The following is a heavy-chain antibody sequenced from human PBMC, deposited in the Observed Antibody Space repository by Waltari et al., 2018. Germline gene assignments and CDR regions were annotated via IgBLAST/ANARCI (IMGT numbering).Heavy chain of an antibody. CDR3: ARDPGSGRFFDY. V-gene: IGHV3-21*02. CDR1: GFSFRSYS. D-gene: IGHD1-26*01. CDR2: ISSTISYI. Sequence: EVQLVESGGGLVKPGGSLRLSCSASGFSFRSYSMGWVRQAPGKGLEWISTISSTISYIFDTDSLRGRFAISRDNARDLLYLQMNSLRAEDTAVYYCARDPGSGRFFDYWGQGILVTVSS. J-gene: IGHJ4*02.